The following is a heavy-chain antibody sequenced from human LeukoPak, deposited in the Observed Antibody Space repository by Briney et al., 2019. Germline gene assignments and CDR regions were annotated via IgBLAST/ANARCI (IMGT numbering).Heavy chain of an antibody. D-gene: IGHD4-17*01. J-gene: IGHJ4*02. CDR1: GFTFSDYY. CDR2: ISYDGRNK. V-gene: IGHV3-30*03. CDR3: ARDDYGGIDY. Sequence: PGGSLRLSCAASGFTFSDYYMSWIRQAPGKGLEWVAVISYDGRNKYYADSVKGRFTISRDNAKNSLYLQMNSLRAEDTAVYHCARDDYGGIDYWGQGTLVTVSS.